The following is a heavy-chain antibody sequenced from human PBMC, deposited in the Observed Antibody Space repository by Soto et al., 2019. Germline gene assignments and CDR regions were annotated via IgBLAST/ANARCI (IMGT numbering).Heavy chain of an antibody. CDR3: ARGVGTTMAHYFDS. D-gene: IGHD5-18*01. CDR1: GGSISRSSYY. V-gene: IGHV4-39*07. J-gene: IGHJ4*02. Sequence: PSETLSLTCTFSGGSISRSSYYWCWIRHPPGKGLEWIGSIYYSGSTYYNPSLKSRVTISVDRSKNQFSLSLSSVTAADTAVYYCARGVGTTMAHYFDSWGQGTLVTVSS. CDR2: IYYSGST.